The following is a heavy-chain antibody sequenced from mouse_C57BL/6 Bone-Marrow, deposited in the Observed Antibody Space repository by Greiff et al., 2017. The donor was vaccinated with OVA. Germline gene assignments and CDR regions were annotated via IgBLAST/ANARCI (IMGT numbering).Heavy chain of an antibody. D-gene: IGHD2-1*01. CDR3: AMIYYGNYAGAMDY. Sequence: EVQLQQSGAELVRPGSSVKMSCKTSGYTFTSYGINWVKQRPGQGLEWIGYIYIGNGYTEYNKKFKGKATLTSDTSSSTAYMQLSSLTSEDSAIYFCAMIYYGNYAGAMDYWGQGTSVTVSS. V-gene: IGHV1-58*01. CDR1: GYTFTSYG. J-gene: IGHJ4*01. CDR2: IYIGNGYT.